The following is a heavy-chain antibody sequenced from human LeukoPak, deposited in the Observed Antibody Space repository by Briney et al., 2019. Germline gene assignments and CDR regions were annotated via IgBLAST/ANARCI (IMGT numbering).Heavy chain of an antibody. CDR2: ISDSGSP. CDR1: GGSISGYY. J-gene: IGHJ5*02. Sequence: SETLSLTCTVSGGSISGYYWSWIREPPGKGLEWIGYISDSGSPNYSPSLKSRVTISVDTSKNQFSLKLPSVTAADTAVYYCARVNYRSGSHSSWFDPWGQGTLVTVSS. D-gene: IGHD3-10*01. CDR3: ARVNYRSGSHSSWFDP. V-gene: IGHV4-59*08.